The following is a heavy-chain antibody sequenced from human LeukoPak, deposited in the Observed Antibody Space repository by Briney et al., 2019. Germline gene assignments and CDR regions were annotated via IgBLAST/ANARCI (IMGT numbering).Heavy chain of an antibody. CDR2: IYYSGST. CDR1: GGSISSYY. J-gene: IGHJ4*02. V-gene: IGHV4-59*01. D-gene: IGHD3-10*01. CDR3: ARSWFGELALDY. Sequence: PSETLSLTCTVSGGSISSYYWSWIRQPPGKGLEWIGYIYYSGSTNYNPSLKSRVTISVDTSKNQFSLKLSSVTAADTAVYYCARSWFGELALDYWGQGTLVTVSS.